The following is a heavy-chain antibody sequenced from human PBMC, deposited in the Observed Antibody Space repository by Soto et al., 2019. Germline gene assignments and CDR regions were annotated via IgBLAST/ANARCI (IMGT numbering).Heavy chain of an antibody. CDR1: GGSISSYY. Sequence: PSETLSLTCTVSGGSISSYYWSWIRQPPGKGLEWIGYIYYSGSTNYNPSLKSRVTISVDTSKNQFSLKLSSVTAADTAVYYCARHLWVGSSWYLGAFDIWGQGIMVTVSS. D-gene: IGHD6-13*01. CDR2: IYYSGST. CDR3: ARHLWVGSSWYLGAFDI. V-gene: IGHV4-59*08. J-gene: IGHJ3*02.